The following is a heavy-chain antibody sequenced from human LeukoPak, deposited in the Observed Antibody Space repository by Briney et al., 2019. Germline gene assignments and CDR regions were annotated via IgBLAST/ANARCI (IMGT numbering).Heavy chain of an antibody. V-gene: IGHV1-58*02. CDR2: IVVGSGNT. J-gene: IGHJ3*02. D-gene: IGHD2-21*02. CDR3: AAAQTDYVLLEIWGGDHDAFDI. CDR1: GFTFTSSA. Sequence: SVKVSCKASGFTFTSSAMQWVRQARGQRLEWTGWIVVGSGNTNYAQKFQERVTITRDMSTSTAYMELSSLRSEDTAVYYCAAAQTDYVLLEIWGGDHDAFDIWGQGTMVTVSS.